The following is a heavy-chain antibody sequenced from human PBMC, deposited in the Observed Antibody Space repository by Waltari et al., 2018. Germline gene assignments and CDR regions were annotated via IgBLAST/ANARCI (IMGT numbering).Heavy chain of an antibody. D-gene: IGHD3-10*01. Sequence: EVQLVESGGGLQQPGRSLRLSCGASGFTFGAFAMYWVRQVPGKGLEWVSVISWNSGNIAYADSVKGRFTISRDNANNSLFLQMNSLRIEDTALYYCVKGGLWFGELFPDQWGHGTLVTVSS. CDR3: VKGGLWFGELFPDQ. J-gene: IGHJ5*02. V-gene: IGHV3-9*01. CDR1: GFTFGAFA. CDR2: ISWNSGNI.